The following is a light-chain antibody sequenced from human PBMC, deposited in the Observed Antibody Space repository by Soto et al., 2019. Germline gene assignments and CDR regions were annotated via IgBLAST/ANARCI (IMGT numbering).Light chain of an antibody. Sequence: ESVLTQSPGTLSLSPGERATLSCRASQSVSTSYLAWYQQKPGQAPRLLIYGASSRATGIPDRFSGSGSGTDFTLTISRLEPDDFAVYYCQQYGSSLITFGQGTRLEI. CDR3: QQYGSSLIT. V-gene: IGKV3-20*01. J-gene: IGKJ5*01. CDR1: QSVSTSY. CDR2: GAS.